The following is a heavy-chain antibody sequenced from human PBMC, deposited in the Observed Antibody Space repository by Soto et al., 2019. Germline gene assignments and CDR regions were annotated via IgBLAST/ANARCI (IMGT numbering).Heavy chain of an antibody. V-gene: IGHV4-4*07. CDR1: GASISGFY. J-gene: IGHJ5*02. D-gene: IGHD1-1*01. CDR3: VRDGTKTLRDWFDP. Sequence: SETLSLTCTVSGASISGFYWSWIRKSAGKGLEWIGRIYATGTTDYNPSLKSRVMMSVDTSKKQFSLKLRSVTAAGTAVYYCVRDGTKTLRDWFDPWGQGISVTVSS. CDR2: IYATGTT.